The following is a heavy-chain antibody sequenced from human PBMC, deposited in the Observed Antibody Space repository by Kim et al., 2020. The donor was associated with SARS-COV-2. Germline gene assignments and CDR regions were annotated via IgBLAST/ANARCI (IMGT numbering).Heavy chain of an antibody. D-gene: IGHD3-22*01. CDR2: IIPIFGTA. CDR1: GGTFSSYA. CDR3: ARDGVPYYYDSSGYQELRDYYGMDV. J-gene: IGHJ6*02. V-gene: IGHV1-69*13. Sequence: SVKVSCKASGGTFSSYAISWVRQAPGQGLEWMGGIIPIFGTANYAQKFQGRVTITADESTSTAYMELSSLRSEDTAVYYCARDGVPYYYDSSGYQELRDYYGMDVWGQGTTVTVSS.